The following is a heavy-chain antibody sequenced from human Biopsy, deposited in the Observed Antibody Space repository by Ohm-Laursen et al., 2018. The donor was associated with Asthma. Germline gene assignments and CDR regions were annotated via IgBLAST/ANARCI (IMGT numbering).Heavy chain of an antibody. CDR2: INAGNGNT. Sequence: GASVKVSCKASGYTFINYAIHWVRQAPGQRLEWMGWINAGNGNTKYSQKFQGRVTITRDTSASTAYMDLHSLRSEDTAMYYCARTYYDFLTGQVNDAFALWGQGTMVTVSS. CDR3: ARTYYDFLTGQVNDAFAL. CDR1: GYTFINYA. J-gene: IGHJ3*01. D-gene: IGHD3-9*01. V-gene: IGHV1-3*01.